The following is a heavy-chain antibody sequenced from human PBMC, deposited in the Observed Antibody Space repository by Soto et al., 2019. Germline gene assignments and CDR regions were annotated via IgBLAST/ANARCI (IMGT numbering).Heavy chain of an antibody. D-gene: IGHD2-2*01. V-gene: IGHV1-18*01. CDR2: VSAGKGKT. Sequence: ASVKVSCKASGYIFTTYSITWVRQPPGQGLEWMGWVSAGKGKTNYAQKIQDRVTMTTETSTTTAYMELRNLRSDYTAVYYCAREAFRVYASWYAPLGQGTLVTVSS. CDR1: GYIFTTYS. CDR3: AREAFRVYASWYAP. J-gene: IGHJ5*02.